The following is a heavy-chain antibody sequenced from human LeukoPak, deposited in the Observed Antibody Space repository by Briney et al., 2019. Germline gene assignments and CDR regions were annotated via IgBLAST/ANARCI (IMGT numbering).Heavy chain of an antibody. D-gene: IGHD4-17*01. CDR2: ISSSSSYI. CDR1: GFTFSSYS. Sequence: GGSLRLSCAASGFTFSSYSMNWVRQAPGKGLEWVSSISSSSSYIYYADSVKGRFTISRDNAKNSLYLQMNSLRGEDTAVYYCARDPTAVSDLPQYYLDYWGQGTLVTVSS. J-gene: IGHJ4*02. V-gene: IGHV3-21*01. CDR3: ARDPTAVSDLPQYYLDY.